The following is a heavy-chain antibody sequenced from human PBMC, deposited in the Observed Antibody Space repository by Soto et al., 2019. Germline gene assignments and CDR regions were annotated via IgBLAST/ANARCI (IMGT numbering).Heavy chain of an antibody. CDR3: ARDLRDDFWSGYIDS. Sequence: NPSETLSLTCSVSGGSISSHYWSWIRQPPGKGLEWIGDIYHRGSTNYNPSLNGRVTISLDTKTQFSLRLSSVTAADTAVYYCARDLRDDFWSGYIDSWGPGTLVTVSS. D-gene: IGHD3-3*01. CDR1: GGSISSHY. J-gene: IGHJ4*02. V-gene: IGHV4-59*11. CDR2: IYHRGST.